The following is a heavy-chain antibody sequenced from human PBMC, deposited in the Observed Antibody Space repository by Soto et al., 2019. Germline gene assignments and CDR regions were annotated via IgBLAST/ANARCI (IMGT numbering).Heavy chain of an antibody. CDR2: IIPIFGTA. V-gene: IGHV1-69*13. Sequence: SVKVSCKASGGTFSSYAISWVRQAPGQGLEWMGGIIPIFGTANYAQKFQGRVTITADESTSTAYMELSGLRSEDTAVYYCGRDRGMEQWLVQGGEFDYWGQGTLVTVSS. D-gene: IGHD6-19*01. CDR3: GRDRGMEQWLVQGGEFDY. J-gene: IGHJ4*02. CDR1: GGTFSSYA.